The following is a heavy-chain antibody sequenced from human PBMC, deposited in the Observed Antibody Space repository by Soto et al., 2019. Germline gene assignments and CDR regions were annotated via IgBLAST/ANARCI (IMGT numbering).Heavy chain of an antibody. J-gene: IGHJ4*01. CDR3: ARYYGSGSFGYF. V-gene: IGHV1-69*12. CDR1: GGTFASHA. Sequence: QVQLVQSGAEVKKPGSSVRVSCEASGGTFASHAIAWVRQAPGQGLEWMGGIIPMLSTTNYAQKFQGRLTITADESMTTTYMELSSLRSEDTAMYYCARYYGSGSFGYFWGQGTLVTVSS. CDR2: IIPMLSTT. D-gene: IGHD3-10*01.